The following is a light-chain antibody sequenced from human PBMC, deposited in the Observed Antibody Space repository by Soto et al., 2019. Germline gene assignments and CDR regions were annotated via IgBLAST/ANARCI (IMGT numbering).Light chain of an antibody. CDR1: SSNIGSNY. CDR2: RNN. V-gene: IGLV1-47*01. Sequence: QSVLTQHPSASGTPGQRVTISCSGSSSNIGSNYVYWYQQLPGTAPKLLIYRNNQRPSGAPDRFSGSKSGTSASLAISGLRSEDEADYYCAAWDDSLRVFGTGTKVTVL. CDR3: AAWDDSLRV. J-gene: IGLJ1*01.